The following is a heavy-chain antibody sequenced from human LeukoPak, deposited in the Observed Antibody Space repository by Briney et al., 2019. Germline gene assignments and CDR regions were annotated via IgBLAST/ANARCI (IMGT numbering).Heavy chain of an antibody. V-gene: IGHV4-59*12. CDR1: GGSISSYY. J-gene: IGHJ5*02. D-gene: IGHD2-2*01. Sequence: SETLSLTCTVSGGSISSYYWSWIRQPPGKGLEWIGYIYHSGSTYYNPSLKSRVTISVDRSKNPFSLKLSSVTAADTAVYYCARGIVVVPAALNWFDPWGQGTLVTVSS. CDR2: IYHSGST. CDR3: ARGIVVVPAALNWFDP.